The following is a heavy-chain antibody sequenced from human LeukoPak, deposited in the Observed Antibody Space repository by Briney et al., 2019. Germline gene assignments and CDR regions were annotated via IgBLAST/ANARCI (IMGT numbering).Heavy chain of an antibody. CDR3: ARNVGY. D-gene: IGHD1-26*01. V-gene: IGHV3-53*01. CDR1: GLTVSNNY. Sequence: GGSLRLSCAVSGLTVSNNYMSWVRQAPGKGLEWVSVIYSGGSTYYADSVKGRFTISRDNSKNTVYLQMNSLRDEDTAVYYCARNVGYWGQGTLVSVSS. CDR2: IYSGGST. J-gene: IGHJ4*02.